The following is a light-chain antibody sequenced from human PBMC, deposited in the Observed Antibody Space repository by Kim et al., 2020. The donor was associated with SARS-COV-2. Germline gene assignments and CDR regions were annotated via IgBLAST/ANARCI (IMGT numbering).Light chain of an antibody. V-gene: IGLV1-47*01. CDR1: SSNIGSNY. J-gene: IGLJ3*02. CDR2: RNN. Sequence: QSVLTQPPSASGTPGQRVTISCSGSSSNIGSNYVYWYQQLPGTAPKLLIYRNNQRPSGVPDRFSGSKSGTSASLAISGLRSEDEADYYCAAWDDSLSVPRVFGGGTQLTVL. CDR3: AAWDDSLSVPRV.